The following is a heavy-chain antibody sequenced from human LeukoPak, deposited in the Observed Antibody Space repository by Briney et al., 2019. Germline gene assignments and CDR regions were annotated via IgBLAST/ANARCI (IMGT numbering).Heavy chain of an antibody. V-gene: IGHV1-69*13. CDR2: IIPIFGTA. Sequence: ASVKVSCKASGGTFSSYAISWVRQAPGQGLEWMGGIIPIFGTANYAQKFQGRVTITADESTSTAYMELSRLRSDDTAVYYCARDWSPAFDSWGQGTLVTVSS. CDR3: ARDWSPAFDS. J-gene: IGHJ5*01. CDR1: GGTFSSYA. D-gene: IGHD3-3*01.